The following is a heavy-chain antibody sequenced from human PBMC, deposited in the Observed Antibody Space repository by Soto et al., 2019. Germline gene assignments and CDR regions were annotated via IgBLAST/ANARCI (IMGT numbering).Heavy chain of an antibody. Sequence: QVQLVQSGAEVKKPGASVKVSCKASGYTFTSYGISWVRQAPGQGLEGMGWISAYNGNTNYAQKLQGRVTMTTDTSTSTAYMELRRLRYDDTAVYYCARERYYYDSSGSSGYWGQGTLVTVSS. D-gene: IGHD3-22*01. CDR2: ISAYNGNT. CDR3: ARERYYYDSSGSSGY. CDR1: GYTFTSYG. V-gene: IGHV1-18*01. J-gene: IGHJ4*02.